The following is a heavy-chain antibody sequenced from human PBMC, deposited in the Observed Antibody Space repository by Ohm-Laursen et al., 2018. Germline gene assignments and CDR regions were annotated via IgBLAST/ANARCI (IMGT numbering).Heavy chain of an antibody. CDR2: INHSRST. Sequence: SDTLSLTCAVYGGSFSGYYWNWIRQPPGKGLEWIGEINHSRSTKYNSSFKSRVTISVDTSKNQFSLKLSSVTAADTAVYYCARVKQWLIYAFDIWGQGTMVTVSS. CDR1: GGSFSGYY. V-gene: IGHV4-34*01. J-gene: IGHJ3*02. CDR3: ARVKQWLIYAFDI. D-gene: IGHD6-19*01.